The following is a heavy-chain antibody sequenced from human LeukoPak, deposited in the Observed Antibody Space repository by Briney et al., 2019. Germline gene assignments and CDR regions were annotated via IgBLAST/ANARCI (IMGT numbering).Heavy chain of an antibody. V-gene: IGHV1-69*01. J-gene: IGHJ4*02. Sequence: GASVKVSCKASGGTVSSYAISWVRQAPGQGLEWMGGIIPIFGTANYAQKFQGRVTITADESTSTAYMELSSLRSEDTAVYYCASRKPIAAAGLDYWGQGTLVTVSS. CDR1: GGTVSSYA. CDR2: IIPIFGTA. D-gene: IGHD6-13*01. CDR3: ASRKPIAAAGLDY.